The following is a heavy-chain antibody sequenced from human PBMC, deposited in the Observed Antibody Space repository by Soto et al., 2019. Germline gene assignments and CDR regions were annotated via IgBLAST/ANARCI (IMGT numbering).Heavy chain of an antibody. D-gene: IGHD1-1*01. Sequence: VSVKVSCKASGYTFTSYDIYWVRQATGQGLEWMGWMNPNSGNTGYAQKFQGRVTMTRNTSISTAYMELSSLRSEDTAVYYCARERTGTTSMDVWGQGTTVTVSS. J-gene: IGHJ6*02. V-gene: IGHV1-8*01. CDR1: GYTFTSYD. CDR3: ARERTGTTSMDV. CDR2: MNPNSGNT.